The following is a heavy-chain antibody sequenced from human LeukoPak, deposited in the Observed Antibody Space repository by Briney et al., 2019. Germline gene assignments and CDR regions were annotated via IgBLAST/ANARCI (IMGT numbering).Heavy chain of an antibody. Sequence: PGGSLRLSCAASGFTFSSYAMSWVRQAPGKGLEWVSAISGSGGSTYYADSVKGRFTISRDNSKNTLYLQMNSLRAEDTAVYYCAKDRTADYGDQGPLAAFDIWGQGTMVTVSS. CDR3: AKDRTADYGDQGPLAAFDI. CDR2: ISGSGGST. D-gene: IGHD4-17*01. J-gene: IGHJ3*02. V-gene: IGHV3-23*01. CDR1: GFTFSSYA.